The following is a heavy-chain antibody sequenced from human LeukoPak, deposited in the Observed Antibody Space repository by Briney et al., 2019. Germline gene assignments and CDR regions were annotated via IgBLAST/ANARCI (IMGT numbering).Heavy chain of an antibody. CDR1: GYTFTGSY. D-gene: IGHD2-21*02. V-gene: IGHV1-2*02. CDR3: ARDHYHKIHSVMVTAPDY. CDR2: LNPNSGDT. Sequence: GASVKVSCKASGYTFTGSYLHWVRQAPGQGLEWMGWLNPNSGDTKDALKFQGRVTMTRDTSINTAYMELSRLTSDDTAVYYCARDHYHKIHSVMVTAPDYWGQGTLVIVSS. J-gene: IGHJ4*02.